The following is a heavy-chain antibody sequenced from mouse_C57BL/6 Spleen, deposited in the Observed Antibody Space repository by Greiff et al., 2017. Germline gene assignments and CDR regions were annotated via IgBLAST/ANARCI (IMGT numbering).Heavy chain of an antibody. CDR2: IGSGGST. Sequence: VQGVESGPGLVQPSQSLSITCTVSGFSLTSYGVHWVRQSPGKGLEWLGVIGSGGSTDSNDAFISRLSISKDNSKSQVFFKMNSLPADDTAIYYCARVYCTHPAWFAYWGQVTLVTVSA. J-gene: IGHJ3*01. D-gene: IGHD1-1*01. V-gene: IGHV2-2*01. CDR1: GFSLTSYG. CDR3: ARVYCTHPAWFAY.